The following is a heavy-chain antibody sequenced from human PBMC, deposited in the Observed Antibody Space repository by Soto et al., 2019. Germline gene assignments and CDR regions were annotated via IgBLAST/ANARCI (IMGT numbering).Heavy chain of an antibody. V-gene: IGHV5-51*01. J-gene: IGHJ6*03. D-gene: IGHD5-12*01. CDR1: GYSFTSYW. CDR2: IYPGDSDT. Sequence: GESLKISCQGSGYSFTSYWIGWVRQMPGKGLEWMGIIYPGDSDTRYSPSFQGQVTISADKSISTAYLQWSSLKASDSTMYYCARHLSGYDRGYYFLDVWGKGTTVTVSS. CDR3: ARHLSGYDRGYYFLDV.